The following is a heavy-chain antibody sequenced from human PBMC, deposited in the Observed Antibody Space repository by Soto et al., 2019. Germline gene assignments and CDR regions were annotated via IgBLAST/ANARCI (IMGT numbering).Heavy chain of an antibody. Sequence: QVQLVQSGAEVKKPGASMKVSCKASGYTFSDYYMHWVRQAPGQGLECMGWISPNNGATNYAQKFQARVTMTRDASITPAYMELSRLRSDDTAVYYCARGGEFCSTGSCNSSLGDAFDVWGQGTTVTVSS. D-gene: IGHD2-15*01. V-gene: IGHV1-2*02. J-gene: IGHJ3*01. CDR1: GYTFSDYY. CDR3: ARGGEFCSTGSCNSSLGDAFDV. CDR2: ISPNNGAT.